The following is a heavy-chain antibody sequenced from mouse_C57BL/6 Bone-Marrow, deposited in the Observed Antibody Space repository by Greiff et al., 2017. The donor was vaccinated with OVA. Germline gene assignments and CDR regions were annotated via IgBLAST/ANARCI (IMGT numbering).Heavy chain of an antibody. CDR1: GFSLTSYC. D-gene: IGHD1-1*01. CDR3: AKNDIYYYGSSYGFAY. V-gene: IGHV2-5*01. J-gene: IGHJ3*01. CDR2: IWRGGST. Sequence: VQLQQSGPGLVQPSQSLSITCTVSGFSLTSYCVHWVRQSPGKGLEWLGVIWRGGSTDYNAAFMSRLSITKDNSKSQVFFKMNSLQADDTAIYYCAKNDIYYYGSSYGFAYWGQGTLVTVSA.